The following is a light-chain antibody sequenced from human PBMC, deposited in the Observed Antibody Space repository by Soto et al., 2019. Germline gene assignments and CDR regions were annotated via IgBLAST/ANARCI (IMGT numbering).Light chain of an antibody. CDR3: AAWDDSLNGYV. Sequence: QSALTQPPPTSGTPGQRVTISCSGSSSNIGSESVNWYQQLPGTAPKLLIYSYNQRPSGVPDRFSGSKSGTSASLAISGLQSEDEADYICAAWDDSLNGYVFGLGTKVTVL. V-gene: IGLV1-44*01. CDR2: SYN. J-gene: IGLJ1*01. CDR1: SSNIGSES.